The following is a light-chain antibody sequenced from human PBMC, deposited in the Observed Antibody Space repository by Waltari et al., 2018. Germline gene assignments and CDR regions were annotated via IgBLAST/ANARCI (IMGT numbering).Light chain of an antibody. CDR1: SSDVGGYNY. CDR2: EVS. V-gene: IGLV2-14*01. J-gene: IGLJ2*01. CDR3: SSYTSSSTPL. Sequence: QSALTQPASVSGSPGQSITISCPGTSSDVGGYNYVSWYQQHPGKAPKLMIYEVSNRPSGVSNRFSGSKSGNTASLTISGLQAEDEADYYCSSYTSSSTPLFGGGTKLTVL.